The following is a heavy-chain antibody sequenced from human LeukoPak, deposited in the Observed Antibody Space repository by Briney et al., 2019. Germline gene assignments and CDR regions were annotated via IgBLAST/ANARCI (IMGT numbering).Heavy chain of an antibody. J-gene: IGHJ5*02. V-gene: IGHV4-31*03. Sequence: PSETLSLTCTVSGGSISSGGYYWSWIRQHPGKGLEWIGYIYYSGSTFYNPSLKSRVTISVDTSKNQFSLKLSSVTAADTAVYYCARSDSSSWYRSTRFDPWGQGTLVTVSS. D-gene: IGHD6-13*01. CDR1: GGSISSGGYY. CDR3: ARSDSSSWYRSTRFDP. CDR2: IYYSGST.